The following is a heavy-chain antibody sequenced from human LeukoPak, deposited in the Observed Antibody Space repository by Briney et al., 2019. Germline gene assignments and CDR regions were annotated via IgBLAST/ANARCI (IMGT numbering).Heavy chain of an antibody. J-gene: IGHJ4*02. V-gene: IGHV1-2*02. D-gene: IGHD1-26*01. CDR2: INPNSGGT. CDR3: ARDNYGSLDY. Sequence: ASVKVSCKASGYTFTGYYMHWVRQAPGQGLEWMGWINPNSGGTNYAQKFQGRVTMTWDTSISTAYMELTGLTSDDTALYYCARDNYGSLDYWGQGTQVTVSS. CDR1: GYTFTGYY.